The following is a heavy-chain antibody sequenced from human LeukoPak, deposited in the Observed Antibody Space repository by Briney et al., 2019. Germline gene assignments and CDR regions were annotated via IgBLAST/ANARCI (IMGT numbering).Heavy chain of an antibody. CDR3: ARDRNNLVRGGELHPFDP. CDR1: GGSISSYY. CDR2: IYYSGST. V-gene: IGHV4-59*01. Sequence: SETLSLTCTVPGGSISSYYWSWIRQPPGKGLEWIGYIYYSGSTNYNPSLKSRVTISVDTSKNQFSLKLSSVTAADTAVYYCARDRNNLVRGGELHPFDPWGQGTLVTVSS. J-gene: IGHJ5*02. D-gene: IGHD1/OR15-1a*01.